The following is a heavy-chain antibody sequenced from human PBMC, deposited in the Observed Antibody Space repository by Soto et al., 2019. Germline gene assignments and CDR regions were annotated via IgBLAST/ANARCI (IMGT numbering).Heavy chain of an antibody. CDR1: GFTFSDYY. CDR2: ISSSGSTI. CDR3: ARTVGYCSSTSCYLDY. Sequence: QVQLVEAGGGLVKPGGSLRLSCAASGFTFSDYYMSWIRQAPGKGLEWVSYISSSGSTIYYADSVKGRFTISRDNAKNSLDLQMNSLRAEDTAVYYCARTVGYCSSTSCYLDYWGQGTLVTVSS. V-gene: IGHV3-11*01. D-gene: IGHD2-2*01. J-gene: IGHJ4*02.